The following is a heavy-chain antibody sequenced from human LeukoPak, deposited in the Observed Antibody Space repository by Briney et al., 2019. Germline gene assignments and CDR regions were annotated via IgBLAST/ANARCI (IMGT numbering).Heavy chain of an antibody. CDR3: AKDNGNDAFDI. CDR2: ISYDGSNK. D-gene: IGHD4-17*01. CDR1: GFTFSSYG. V-gene: IGHV3-30*18. J-gene: IGHJ3*02. Sequence: PGRSLRLSCAASGFTFSSYGMPWVRQAPGKGLEWVAVISYDGSNKYYADSVKGRFTISRDNSKNTLYLQMNSLRAEDTAVYYCAKDNGNDAFDIWGQGTMVTVSS.